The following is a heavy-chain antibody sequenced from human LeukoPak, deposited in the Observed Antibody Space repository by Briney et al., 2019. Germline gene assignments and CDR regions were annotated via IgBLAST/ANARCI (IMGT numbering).Heavy chain of an antibody. CDR3: ARLGYCSSTSCYLFDY. J-gene: IGHJ4*02. CDR2: IYYSGST. CDR1: GGSISSSSYY. D-gene: IGHD2-2*01. V-gene: IGHV4-39*01. Sequence: PSETLSLTCTVSGGSISSSSYYWGWIRQPPGKGLEWIGSIYYSGSTYYNPSLKSRVTISVDTSKNQSSLKLSSVTAADTAVYYCARLGYCSSTSCYLFDYWGQGTLVTVSS.